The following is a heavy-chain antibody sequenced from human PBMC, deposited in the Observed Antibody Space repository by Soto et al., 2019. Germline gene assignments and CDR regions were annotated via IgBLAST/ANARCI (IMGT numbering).Heavy chain of an antibody. CDR1: GYTFTSSG. V-gene: IGHV1-18*01. CDR2: ISTYNGDT. Sequence: ASVKVSCKASGYTFTSSGIGWVRQAPGQGLEWMGWISTYNGDTNYAQTFQGRVTMTTDTSTSTVHMEVRSLRSDDTAVYYCAREGVAPYYYYGMDVWGQGTPVTVSS. D-gene: IGHD5-12*01. CDR3: AREGVAPYYYYGMDV. J-gene: IGHJ6*02.